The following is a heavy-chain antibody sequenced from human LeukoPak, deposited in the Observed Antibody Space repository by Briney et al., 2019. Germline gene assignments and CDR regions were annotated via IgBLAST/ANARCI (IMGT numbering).Heavy chain of an antibody. V-gene: IGHV4-59*01. D-gene: IGHD3-9*01. Sequence: SETLSLSCTVSGGSISSYYWSWIRHPPGKGLEWIGYIYYSGSTNYNPSLKSRVTISLDTSKNQVSLNLNSVTAADTAVYYCARAGRSFDWSLALSYNYMDVWGKGITVTISS. CDR1: GGSISSYY. CDR2: IYYSGST. CDR3: ARAGRSFDWSLALSYNYMDV. J-gene: IGHJ6*03.